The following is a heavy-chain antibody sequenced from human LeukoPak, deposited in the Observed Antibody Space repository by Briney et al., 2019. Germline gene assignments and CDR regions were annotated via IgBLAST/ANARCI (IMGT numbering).Heavy chain of an antibody. D-gene: IGHD3-10*01. J-gene: IGHJ6*02. Sequence: SETLSLTCTVSGGSISSYYWSWIRQPPGKGLEWIGYIYYSGSTNYNPSLKSRVTISVDTSKNQFSLKLSSVTAADTAVYYCARTNVSGSYYSRYYYYYGMDVGAKGPRSPSP. V-gene: IGHV4-59*01. CDR3: ARTNVSGSYYSRYYYYYGMDV. CDR2: IYYSGST. CDR1: GGSISSYY.